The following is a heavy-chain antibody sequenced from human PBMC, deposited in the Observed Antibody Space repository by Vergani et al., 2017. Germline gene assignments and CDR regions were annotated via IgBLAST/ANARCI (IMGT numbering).Heavy chain of an antibody. CDR1: GCTFSSYG. CDR3: ATKSCGTPGCQIGYFRE. CDR2: ISYDGTQK. V-gene: IGHV3-30*03. D-gene: IGHD1-1*01. J-gene: IGHJ1*01. Sequence: QVQLVESGGGVVLPGRSLRLSCAASGCTFSSYGMHWVRQAPGKGLEWVAVISYDGTQKYYADSVKGRFTISRDNSKSTLYLQMNSLRTEDTAVYYCATKSCGTPGCQIGYFREWGQGTLVTVSS.